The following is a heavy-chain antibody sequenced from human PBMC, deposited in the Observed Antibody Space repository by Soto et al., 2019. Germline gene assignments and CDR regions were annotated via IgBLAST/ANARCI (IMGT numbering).Heavy chain of an antibody. J-gene: IGHJ4*02. D-gene: IGHD3-3*01. CDR2: INHSGST. Sequence: PSETLSLTCAVYGGSFSGYYWSWIRQPPGKGLEWIGEINHSGSTNYNPSLKSRVTISVDTSKNQFSLKLSSVTAADTAVYYCARVRSYYDFWSGYYRDKYYFDYWGQGTLVTVS. CDR1: GGSFSGYY. V-gene: IGHV4-34*01. CDR3: ARVRSYYDFWSGYYRDKYYFDY.